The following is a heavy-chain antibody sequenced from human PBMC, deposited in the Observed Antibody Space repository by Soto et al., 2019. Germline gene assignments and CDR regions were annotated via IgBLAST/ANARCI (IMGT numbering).Heavy chain of an antibody. CDR2: ISNTGKNL. J-gene: IGHJ6*03. CDR3: AREYYYYYMAV. Sequence: PGGSLRLSCAASGFIFSSYTMHWVRQAPGKGLEWVSSISNTGKNLYYADSLKGRFTISRDNAKNSLYLQMNSLRAEDTAVYYCAREYYYYYMAVWGKGTTVTVSS. V-gene: IGHV3-21*01. CDR1: GFIFSSYT.